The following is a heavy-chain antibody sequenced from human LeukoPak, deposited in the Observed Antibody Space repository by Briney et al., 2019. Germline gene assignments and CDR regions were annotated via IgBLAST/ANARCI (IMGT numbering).Heavy chain of an antibody. D-gene: IGHD2-8*01. Sequence: GASVTVSCKASGYTFTGYYMHWVRQAPGQGLEWMGRINPNSGGTNYAQKFQGRVTMTRDTSISTAYMELSRLRSDDTAVYYCARIRNCTNGVCYLYYFDYWGQGTLVTVSS. CDR3: ARIRNCTNGVCYLYYFDY. V-gene: IGHV1-2*06. J-gene: IGHJ4*02. CDR1: GYTFTGYY. CDR2: INPNSGGT.